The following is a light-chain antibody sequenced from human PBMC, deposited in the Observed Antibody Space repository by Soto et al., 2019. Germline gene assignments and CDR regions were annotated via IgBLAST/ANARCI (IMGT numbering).Light chain of an antibody. V-gene: IGLV2-14*01. CDR2: EVS. CDR1: SGDVGYDNF. Sequence: QSVLTQPASVSGSPGQSITISCTGTSGDVGYDNFVSWYQQLPGKAPKLMIYEVSNRFSGVSNRFSGSKSGNTASLTISALQAEDEADYFCSSYTSSSTLVFGGGTKLTVL. CDR3: SSYTSSSTLV. J-gene: IGLJ2*01.